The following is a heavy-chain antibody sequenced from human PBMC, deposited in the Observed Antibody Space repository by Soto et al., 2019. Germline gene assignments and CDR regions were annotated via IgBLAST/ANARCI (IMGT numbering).Heavy chain of an antibody. D-gene: IGHD2-15*01. J-gene: IGHJ1*01. CDR1: GYLFTAYS. CDR2: VNPSGGST. V-gene: IGHV1-46*01. CDR3: AREENCSSGTCYSEYFHR. Sequence: GASVKVSCKASGYLFTAYSMHWVRLAPGQGLEWMGVVNPSGGSTKYAQNFQGRVTMTRDTSTTTIYMELSSLRSDDTAIYYCAREENCSSGTCYSEYFHRWGQGTLVTVSS.